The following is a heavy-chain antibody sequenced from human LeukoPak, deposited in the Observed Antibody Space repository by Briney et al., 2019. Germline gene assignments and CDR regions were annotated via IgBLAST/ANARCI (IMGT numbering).Heavy chain of an antibody. CDR2: INPNSGGT. V-gene: IGHV1-2*02. CDR1: GYTFTGYY. CDR3: AREGFWRALGDY. J-gene: IGHJ4*02. Sequence: ASVKVSCKASGYTFTGYYIHWVRQAPGQGLEWMGWINPNSGGTNYAQKFQGRVTMTRDTSISTAYMELSRLRSDDTAVYYCAREGFWRALGDYWGQGTLVTVSS. D-gene: IGHD3-3*01.